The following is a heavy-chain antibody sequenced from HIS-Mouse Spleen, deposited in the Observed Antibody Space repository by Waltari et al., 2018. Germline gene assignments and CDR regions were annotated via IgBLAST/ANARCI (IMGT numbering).Heavy chain of an antibody. V-gene: IGHV3-73*02. Sequence: EVQLVESGGGLVQPGGSLKLSCAASGFTFSGSAMHWVRQASGKGWEGVGSIRDKANSDATAYAASVKGRFTISRDDSKNTAYLQMNSLKTEDTAVYYCTRHASGVTGYFDYWGQGTLVTVSS. D-gene: IGHD2-21*02. J-gene: IGHJ4*02. CDR1: GFTFSGSA. CDR3: TRHASGVTGYFDY. CDR2: IRDKANSDAT.